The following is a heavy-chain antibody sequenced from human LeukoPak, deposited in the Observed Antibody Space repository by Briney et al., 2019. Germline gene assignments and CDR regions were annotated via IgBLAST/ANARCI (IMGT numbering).Heavy chain of an antibody. V-gene: IGHV4-59*01. J-gene: IGHJ6*03. D-gene: IGHD1-1*01. CDR3: ARLYQQSKWKYYYYYMDV. CDR2: VFDSRST. CDR1: GASFSTNY. Sequence: SETLSLTCSVSGASFSTNYWSSIRQPPGRGLEWIGYVFDSRSTNYNPSLKSRVTISLDTSTKQFSLWLSSVTVADTAVYYCARLYQQSKWKYYYYYMDVWGKGTAVTVSS.